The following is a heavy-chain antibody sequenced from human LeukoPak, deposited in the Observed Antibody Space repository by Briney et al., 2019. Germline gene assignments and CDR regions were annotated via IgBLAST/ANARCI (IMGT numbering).Heavy chain of an antibody. CDR2: IYYSGST. D-gene: IGHD3-22*01. J-gene: IGHJ3*02. Sequence: SETLSLTCTVSGGSISSYYWSWIRQPPGKGLEWIRYIYYSGSTNYNPSLKSRATISVDTSKNQFSLKLSSVTAADMAVYYCARVGLDYYDSSGPYAFDIGGQGTMVSVSS. V-gene: IGHV4-59*01. CDR3: ARVGLDYYDSSGPYAFDI. CDR1: GGSISSYY.